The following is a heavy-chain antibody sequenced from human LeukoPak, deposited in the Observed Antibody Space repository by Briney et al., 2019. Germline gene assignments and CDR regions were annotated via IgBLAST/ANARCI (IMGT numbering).Heavy chain of an antibody. D-gene: IGHD3-22*01. V-gene: IGHV5-51*01. CDR2: IYPSDSDT. CDR1: GYSFTSYW. J-gene: IGHJ3*02. Sequence: GESLKISCKGSGYSFTSYWIGWVRQMPGKGLEWMGIIYPSDSDTRYSPSFQGQVTISADKSISTAYLQWSSLKASDTAMYYCARHRLGHAYYDSSGQRDAFDIWGQGTMVTVSS. CDR3: ARHRLGHAYYDSSGQRDAFDI.